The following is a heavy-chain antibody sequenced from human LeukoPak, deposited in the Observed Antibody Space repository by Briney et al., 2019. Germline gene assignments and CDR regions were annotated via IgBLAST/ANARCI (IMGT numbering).Heavy chain of an antibody. CDR2: IIPILGIA. D-gene: IGHD3-10*01. Sequence: ASMKVSCKASGGTFSSYAISWVRQAPGQGLEWMGRIIPILGIANYAQKFQGRVTITADKSTSTAYMELSSLRSEDTAVYYCARSNYGSGRASDRGAFDIWGQGTMVTVSS. V-gene: IGHV1-69*04. J-gene: IGHJ3*02. CDR3: ARSNYGSGRASDRGAFDI. CDR1: GGTFSSYA.